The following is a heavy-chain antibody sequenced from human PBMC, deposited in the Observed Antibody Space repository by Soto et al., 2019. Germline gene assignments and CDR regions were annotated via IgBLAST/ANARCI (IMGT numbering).Heavy chain of an antibody. CDR3: ARGTSWQLPFDY. CDR1: SDSISSYY. J-gene: IGHJ4*02. CDR2: ISYSGST. D-gene: IGHD6-13*01. Sequence: QVQLQESGPGLVKPSETLSLTCTVSSDSISSYYCSWIRQPPGKSLEWIGYISYSGSTDYNPSLKNRVTISGDTSKDQFSLKVSSVTAADTAVYYCARGTSWQLPFDYWGQGTLVTVSS. V-gene: IGHV4-59*01.